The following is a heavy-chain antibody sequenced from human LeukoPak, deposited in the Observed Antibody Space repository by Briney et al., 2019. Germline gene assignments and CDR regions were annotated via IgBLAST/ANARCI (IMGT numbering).Heavy chain of an antibody. D-gene: IGHD1-26*01. J-gene: IGHJ6*03. Sequence: ASVRVSYKASGYTFTSYYMHWVRQAPGKGLEGMGVINPSGGSTSYAQKFQGRVTMTRDMSTSTVYMELSSLRSEDTAVYYCARDGGSDYYYYYMDVWGKGTTVTVSS. CDR2: INPSGGST. V-gene: IGHV1-46*01. CDR3: ARDGGSDYYYYYMDV. CDR1: GYTFTSYY.